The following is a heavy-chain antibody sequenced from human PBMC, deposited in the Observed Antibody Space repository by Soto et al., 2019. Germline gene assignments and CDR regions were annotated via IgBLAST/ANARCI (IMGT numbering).Heavy chain of an antibody. CDR2: MNPNSGDT. V-gene: IGHV1-8*01. D-gene: IGHD3-10*01. CDR3: ARGLKFTTPLVRGVNPYYYYYMDV. J-gene: IGHJ6*03. Sequence: QVQLVQSGAEVKKPGASVKVSCKASGYTVSSYDINWVRQATGQGLEWMGWMNPNSGDTNYPQKFQGRITMTRNTSIATAYMELSSLRSEDTAVYYCARGLKFTTPLVRGVNPYYYYYMDVWGEGTTVTVSS. CDR1: GYTVSSYD.